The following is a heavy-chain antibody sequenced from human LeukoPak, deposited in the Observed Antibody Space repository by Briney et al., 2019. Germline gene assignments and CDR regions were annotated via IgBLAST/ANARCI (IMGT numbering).Heavy chain of an antibody. CDR2: ISGSGGST. Sequence: GGSLRLSCAASGFTFSSYAMSWVRQAPGKGLEWVSAISGSGGSTYYADSVKGRFTVSRDNSKNTLYLQMNSLRAEDTAVYYCAKDYCSSTSCFFFDYWGQGTLVTVSS. J-gene: IGHJ4*02. CDR1: GFTFSSYA. CDR3: AKDYCSSTSCFFFDY. D-gene: IGHD2-2*01. V-gene: IGHV3-23*01.